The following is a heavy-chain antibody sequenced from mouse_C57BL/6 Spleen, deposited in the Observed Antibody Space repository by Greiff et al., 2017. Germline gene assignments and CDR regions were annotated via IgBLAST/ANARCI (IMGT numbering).Heavy chain of an antibody. J-gene: IGHJ2*01. CDR1: GYTFTSYW. CDR3: ARGERGAVDY. Sequence: QVQLQQPGAELVRPGSSVKLSCKASGYTFTSYWMAWVKQRPGQGLEWIGNIYPSDSETHYNQKFKDKATLTVDKSSSTAYMQLSSLTSEDSAVYLCARGERGAVDYWGKGTTLTVSS. V-gene: IGHV1-61*01. CDR2: IYPSDSET.